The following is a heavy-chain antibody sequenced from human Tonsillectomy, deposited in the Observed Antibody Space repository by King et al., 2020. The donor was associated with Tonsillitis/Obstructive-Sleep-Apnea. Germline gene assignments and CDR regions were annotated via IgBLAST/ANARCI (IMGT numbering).Heavy chain of an antibody. D-gene: IGHD4-11*01. Sequence: QLVQSGAEVKKPGASVKVSCKASGYTFTGYYMHWVRQAPGQGLEWMGRINPNNGGTNYAQKFQGRVTMTRETSISTAYKELSRLRSDDTAVYYCARDRAYYSNYSNDYWGQGTLVTVSS. V-gene: IGHV1-2*06. CDR2: INPNNGGT. CDR1: GYTFTGYY. J-gene: IGHJ4*02. CDR3: ARDRAYYSNYSNDY.